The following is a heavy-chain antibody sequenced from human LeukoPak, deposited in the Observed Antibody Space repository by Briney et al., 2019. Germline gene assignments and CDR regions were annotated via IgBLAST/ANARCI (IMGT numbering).Heavy chain of an antibody. J-gene: IGHJ3*02. CDR1: GFTFSGYS. V-gene: IGHV3-21*01. Sequence: GRSLRLSCAASGFTFSGYSMNWVRQAPGKGLEWVSSISRSATYLYYADSLQGRFTVSRDDAKNSLYLQMNSLSAEDTAVYYCARHVYSSGWGAFDIWGQGTMVTVSS. D-gene: IGHD6-19*01. CDR3: ARHVYSSGWGAFDI. CDR2: ISRSATYL.